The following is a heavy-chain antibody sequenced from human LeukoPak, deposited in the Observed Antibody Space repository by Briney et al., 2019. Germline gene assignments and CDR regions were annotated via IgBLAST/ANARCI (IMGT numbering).Heavy chain of an antibody. D-gene: IGHD3-22*01. Sequence: GASVKVSCKASGGTFSSYAISRVRQAPGQGLEWMGGIIPIFGTANYAQKFQGRVTITADESTSTAYMELSSLRSEDTAVYYCARSAPRAPDDSSGYYYDGPVGYFDYWGQGTLVTVSS. CDR2: IIPIFGTA. V-gene: IGHV1-69*13. CDR3: ARSAPRAPDDSSGYYYDGPVGYFDY. CDR1: GGTFSSYA. J-gene: IGHJ4*02.